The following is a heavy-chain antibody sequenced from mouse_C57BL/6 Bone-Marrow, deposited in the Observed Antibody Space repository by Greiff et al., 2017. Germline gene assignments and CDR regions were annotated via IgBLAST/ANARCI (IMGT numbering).Heavy chain of an antibody. CDR3: ARSPRDAMDY. Sequence: ESGAELVKPGASVKISCKASGYAFSSYWMNWVKQRPGKGLEWIGQIYPGDGDTNYNGKFKGKATLTADKSSSTAYMQLSSLTSEDSAVYFCARSPRDAMDYWGQGTSVTVSS. CDR1: GYAFSSYW. V-gene: IGHV1-80*01. J-gene: IGHJ4*01. CDR2: IYPGDGDT.